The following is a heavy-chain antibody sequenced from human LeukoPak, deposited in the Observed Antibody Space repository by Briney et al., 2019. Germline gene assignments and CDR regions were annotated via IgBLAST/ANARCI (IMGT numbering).Heavy chain of an antibody. CDR2: INSDGTTT. D-gene: IGHD2-15*01. V-gene: IGHV3-74*03. CDR1: GFTFSNYF. J-gene: IGHJ5*02. Sequence: GGSLRLSCAASGFTFSNYFMHWARQAPGKGLVWVSRINSDGTTTMYAVSVKGRFTISRDNAKNTLYLQMNSLRDEDTAVYYCARRVDATRWFDPWGQGTLVAVSS. CDR3: ARRVDATRWFDP.